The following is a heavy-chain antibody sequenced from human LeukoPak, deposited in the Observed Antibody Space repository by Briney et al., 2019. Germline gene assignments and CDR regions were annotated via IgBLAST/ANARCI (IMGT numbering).Heavy chain of an antibody. CDR2: INHSGST. D-gene: IGHD3-22*01. CDR1: GGFFSGYY. CDR3: ARGYYYDSSGYQGFDP. J-gene: IGHJ5*02. V-gene: IGHV4-34*01. Sequence: SENLSLTCAVYGGFFSGYYWSWIRQPPGKGLEWIGEINHSGSTNYNPSLKSRVTISVDTSKNQFSLKLSSVTAADTAVYHCARGYYYDSSGYQGFDPWGQGTLVTVPS.